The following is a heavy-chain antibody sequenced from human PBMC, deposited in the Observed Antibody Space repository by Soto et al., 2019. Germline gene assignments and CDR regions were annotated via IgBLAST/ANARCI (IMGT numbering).Heavy chain of an antibody. CDR1: GFTFSSYG. D-gene: IGHD6-6*01. CDR2: IWYDGSNK. V-gene: IGHV3-33*01. Sequence: PGGSLRLSCAASGFTFSSYGMHWVRQAPGKGLEWVAVIWYDGSNKYYADSVKGRFTISRDNSKNTLYLQMNSLRAEDTAVYYCASDYYSSSSSYYVYYYGMDVWGQGTTVTSP. J-gene: IGHJ6*02. CDR3: ASDYYSSSSSYYVYYYGMDV.